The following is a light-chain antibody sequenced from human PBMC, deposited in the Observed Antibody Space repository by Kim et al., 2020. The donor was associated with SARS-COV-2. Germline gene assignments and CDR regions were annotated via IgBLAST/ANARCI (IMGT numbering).Light chain of an antibody. CDR2: QDT. CDR1: RLGDQF. Sequence: VPPGQTASITCSGDRLGDQFSSWYQQQPGQSPVAVIYQDTKRPSGIPERFSGSNSGNTATLTISGTQPMDEADYYCQAWDSSTANVFGTGTKVTVL. V-gene: IGLV3-1*01. J-gene: IGLJ1*01. CDR3: QAWDSSTANV.